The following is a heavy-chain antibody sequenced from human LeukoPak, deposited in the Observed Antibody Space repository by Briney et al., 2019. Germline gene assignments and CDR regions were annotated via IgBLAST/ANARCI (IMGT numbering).Heavy chain of an antibody. Sequence: SETLSLTCTVSGGSISSGDYYWSWIRQPPGKGLEWIGYIYYSGSTYYNPSLKIRVTISVDTSKNQFSLKLSSVTAADTAVYYCARDGAYCGGDRYPGFDPWGQGTLVTVSS. CDR2: IYYSGST. CDR1: GGSISSGDYY. J-gene: IGHJ5*02. V-gene: IGHV4-30-4*08. CDR3: ARDGAYCGGDRYPGFDP. D-gene: IGHD2-21*01.